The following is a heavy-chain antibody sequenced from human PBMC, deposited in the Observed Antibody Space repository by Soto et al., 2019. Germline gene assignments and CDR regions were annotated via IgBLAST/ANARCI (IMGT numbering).Heavy chain of an antibody. D-gene: IGHD1-7*01. Sequence: ETLSLTCAVYGGSFSGYYWSWIRQPPGKGLEWIGEINHSGSTNYNPSLKSRVTISVDTSKNQFSLKLSSVTAADTAVYYCARGILTGTTDYYYYGMDVWGQGTTVTVSS. V-gene: IGHV4-34*01. CDR1: GGSFSGYY. CDR3: ARGILTGTTDYYYYGMDV. J-gene: IGHJ6*02. CDR2: INHSGST.